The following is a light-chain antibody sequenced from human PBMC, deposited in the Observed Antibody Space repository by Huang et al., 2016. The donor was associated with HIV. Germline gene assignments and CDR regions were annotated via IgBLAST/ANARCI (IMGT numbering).Light chain of an antibody. V-gene: IGKV4-1*01. CDR3: QQYYSIPWT. CDR2: WAS. J-gene: IGKJ1*01. Sequence: DIVMTQSPDSLAVSLGERATIDCKSSQSVLYSSNNKNYLAWYQKKSGQSPKLLIYWASTLESGVPDRFSGSGSGTDFTLTISSLQAEDVAVYFCQQYYSIPWTFGQGTKVEVK. CDR1: QSVLYSSNNKNY.